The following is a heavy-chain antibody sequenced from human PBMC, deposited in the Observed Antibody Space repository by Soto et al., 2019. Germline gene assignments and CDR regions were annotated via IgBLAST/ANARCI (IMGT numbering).Heavy chain of an antibody. CDR2: ISSSSSTI. V-gene: IGHV3-48*01. CDR1: GFTFSSYS. CDR3: ARDGLHYDFWSGYYRYYYMDV. J-gene: IGHJ6*03. D-gene: IGHD3-3*01. Sequence: GGSLRLSCAASGFTFSSYSMNWVRQAPGKGVEWVSYISSSSSTIYYADSVKGRFTISRDNAKNSLYLQMNSLRAEDTAVYYCARDGLHYDFWSGYYRYYYMDVWGKGTTVTVSS.